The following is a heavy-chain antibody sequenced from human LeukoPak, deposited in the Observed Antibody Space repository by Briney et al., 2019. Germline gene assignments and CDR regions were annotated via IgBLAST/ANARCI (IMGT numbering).Heavy chain of an antibody. CDR2: INPNSGNS. V-gene: IGHV1-8*01. CDR3: ARVPRESYSH. Sequence: ASVKVSCKASGYTFTSHDINWVRQAAGQGLEWVGHINPNSGNSVYAQNFQGRVTLTRNTSINTAYMELTSLRSEDTAVYYCARVPRESYSHWGQGTLVTVSS. D-gene: IGHD1-26*01. J-gene: IGHJ4*02. CDR1: GYTFTSHD.